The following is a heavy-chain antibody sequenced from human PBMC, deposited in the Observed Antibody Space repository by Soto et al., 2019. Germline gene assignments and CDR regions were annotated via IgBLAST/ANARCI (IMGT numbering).Heavy chain of an antibody. D-gene: IGHD6-13*01. CDR3: ARDYVSAAGTGGWLDP. Sequence: GASVKVSCKASGDTFSSYAISWVRQAPGQGLEWMGGIIPTSGTANYAQKFQGRVTTTADESTSTAYMELSSLRSVDTAVYYCARDYVSAAGTGGWLDPWGQGTLVTVSS. V-gene: IGHV1-69*13. J-gene: IGHJ5*02. CDR2: IIPTSGTA. CDR1: GDTFSSYA.